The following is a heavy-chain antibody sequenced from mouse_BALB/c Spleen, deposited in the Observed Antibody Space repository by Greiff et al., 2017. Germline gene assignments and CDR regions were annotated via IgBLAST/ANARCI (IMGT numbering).Heavy chain of an antibody. Sequence: VKLQESGPELVKPGASVRISCKASGYTFTSYYIHWVKQRPGQGLEWIGWIYPGNVNTKYNEKFKGKATLTADKSSSTAYMQLSSLTSEDSAVYFCARAGYDGLYYAMDYWGQGTSVTVSS. CDR1: GYTFTSYY. V-gene: IGHV1S56*01. CDR3: ARAGYDGLYYAMDY. CDR2: IYPGNVNT. D-gene: IGHD2-2*01. J-gene: IGHJ4*01.